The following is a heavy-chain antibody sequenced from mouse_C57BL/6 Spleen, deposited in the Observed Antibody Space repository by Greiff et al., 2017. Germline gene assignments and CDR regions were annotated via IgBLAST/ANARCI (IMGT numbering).Heavy chain of an antibody. CDR2: IHPNSGST. CDR3: ARMGYYGSSYDY. V-gene: IGHV1-64*01. Sequence: QVQLQQPGAELVKPGASVKLSCKASGYTFTSYWMHWVKQRPGQGLEWIGMIHPNSGSTNYKEKFKSKATLTVDKSSSTAYMQLSSLTSEDSAVYYCARMGYYGSSYDYWGQGTTLTVSS. J-gene: IGHJ2*01. CDR1: GYTFTSYW. D-gene: IGHD1-1*01.